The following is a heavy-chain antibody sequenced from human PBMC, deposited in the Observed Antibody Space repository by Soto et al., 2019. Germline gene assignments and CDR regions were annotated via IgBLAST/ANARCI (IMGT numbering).Heavy chain of an antibody. CDR3: AKEITVAGDFDY. CDR2: ISYDGSNE. V-gene: IGHV3-30*18. D-gene: IGHD6-19*01. CDR1: GFTFSSYG. J-gene: IGHJ4*01. Sequence: QVQLVESGGGVVQSGRSLRLSCVASGFTFSSYGIHWVRQAPGKGLEWVAVISYDGSNEYYADSVKGRFTISRDNSKNTLYLQMDSLRPEDTAVYYCAKEITVAGDFDYWGHGTLVTVSS.